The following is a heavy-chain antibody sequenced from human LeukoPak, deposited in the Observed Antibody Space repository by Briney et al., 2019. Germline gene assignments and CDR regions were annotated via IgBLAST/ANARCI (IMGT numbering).Heavy chain of an antibody. J-gene: IGHJ4*02. CDR3: ARGYYYDSSGYQFDY. CDR1: GGSISSGGYY. CDR2: IYYSGST. Sequence: PSETLSLTCTVSGGSISSGGYYWSWIRQHPGKGLEWIGYIYYSGSTYYNPSLKSRVTISVDTSKNQFSLKLSSVTAADTAVYYCARGYYYDSSGYQFDYWGQGTLVTVSS. D-gene: IGHD3-22*01. V-gene: IGHV4-31*03.